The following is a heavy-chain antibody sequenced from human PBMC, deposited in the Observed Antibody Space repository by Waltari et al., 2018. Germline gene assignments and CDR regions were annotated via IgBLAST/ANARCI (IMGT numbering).Heavy chain of an antibody. CDR1: GFTFSSYE. Sequence: EVQLVESGGGLVQPGGSLRLSCAASGFTFSSYEMNWVRQAPGKGLEGVSYISSSGRTIYYADSVKGRFTISRDNAKNSRYLQMNSLRAEDTAFYYCARGYSSSWYSPPIDYWGQGTLVTVSS. V-gene: IGHV3-48*03. D-gene: IGHD6-13*01. CDR3: ARGYSSSWYSPPIDY. J-gene: IGHJ4*02. CDR2: ISSSGRTI.